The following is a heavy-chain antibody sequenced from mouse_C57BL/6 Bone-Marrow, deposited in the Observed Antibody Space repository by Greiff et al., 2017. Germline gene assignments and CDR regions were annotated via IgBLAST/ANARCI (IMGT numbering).Heavy chain of an antibody. CDR1: GFSLTSYA. CDR3: ARNFGYDLPYYFDY. Sequence: VNVVESGPGLVAPSQSLSITCTVSGFSLTSYAISWVRQPPGKGLEWLGVLCTGGGTNYNSAPKSNLSICKDNSKSQVFLKMNSLQTNDTARYYCARNFGYDLPYYFDYWGQGTTLTVSS. V-gene: IGHV2-9-1*01. CDR2: LCTGGGT. J-gene: IGHJ2*01. D-gene: IGHD2-2*01.